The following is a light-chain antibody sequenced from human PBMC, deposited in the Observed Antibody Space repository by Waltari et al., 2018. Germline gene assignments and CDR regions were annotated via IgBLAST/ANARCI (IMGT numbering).Light chain of an antibody. V-gene: IGLV1-44*01. CDR2: NTH. J-gene: IGLJ2*01. CDR1: SSNIGSNT. CDR3: ASWDDSLRIVL. Sequence: QSVLTQPPSASGTPGQRVTISCSGGSSNIGSNTVNWYQQLPGTAPKLLTYNTHQRPSGVPDQFSGSKSGTSASLAISGLQSDDEADYYCASWDDSLRIVLFGGGTKLTVL.